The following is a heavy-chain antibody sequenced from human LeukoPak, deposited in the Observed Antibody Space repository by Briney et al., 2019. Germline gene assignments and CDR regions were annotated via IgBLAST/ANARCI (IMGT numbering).Heavy chain of an antibody. D-gene: IGHD3-10*01. V-gene: IGHV4-30-4*01. CDR1: GGSISSGDYY. CDR2: IYCSGST. CDR3: ASGVLWFGELLSQFDY. J-gene: IGHJ4*02. Sequence: SQTLSLTCTVSGGSISSGDYYWSWIRQPPGKGLEWIGYIYCSGSTYYNPSLKSRVTISVDTSKNQFSLKLSSVTAADTAVYYCASGVLWFGELLSQFDYWGQGTLVTVSS.